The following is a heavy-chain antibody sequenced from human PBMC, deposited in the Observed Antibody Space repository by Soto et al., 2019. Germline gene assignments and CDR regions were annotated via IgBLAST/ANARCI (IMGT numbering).Heavy chain of an antibody. CDR3: AHKTGRGANFDY. CDR2: IYWDDDK. CDR1: GFSLSTSGVG. J-gene: IGHJ4*02. Sequence: QITLKESGPTLVKPTQTLTLTCTFSGFSLSTSGVGVGWIRQPPGKALEWLTLIYWDDDKRYSPSLKSRLTITKDTSKNQVVLTMTNMDPAHTATYYCAHKTGRGANFDYWGQGTLVTVSS. D-gene: IGHD3-10*01. V-gene: IGHV2-5*02.